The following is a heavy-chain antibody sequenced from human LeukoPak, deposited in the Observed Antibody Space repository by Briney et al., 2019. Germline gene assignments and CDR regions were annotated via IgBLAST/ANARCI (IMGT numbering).Heavy chain of an antibody. D-gene: IGHD6-6*01. CDR2: IGNAADT. CDR3: AGARGQIIEY. V-gene: IGHV3-13*01. Sequence: GGSLRLSCAASGFTFGRYDMHWVRQPTGKGLEWVSAIGNAADTYYPGSVKGRFTISRENAKNSLYLQMNALRAGDTAVYFCAGARGQIIEYWGQGTLVTVSS. CDR1: GFTFGRYD. J-gene: IGHJ4*02.